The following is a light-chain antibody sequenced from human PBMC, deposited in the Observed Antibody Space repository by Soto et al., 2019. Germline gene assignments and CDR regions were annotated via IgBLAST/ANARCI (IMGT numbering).Light chain of an antibody. CDR3: KSYAGSNTYV. CDR1: NTDVGGYNY. V-gene: IGLV2-14*01. Sequence: QSALTQPASVSGSPGQSITVSCTGTNTDVGGYNYVSWYQHRPGKAPRLMIYEVRNRLSGVSNRFSGSKSGNTASLTISGLQSEDEADYFCKSYAGSNTYVFGSGTKVTVL. J-gene: IGLJ1*01. CDR2: EVR.